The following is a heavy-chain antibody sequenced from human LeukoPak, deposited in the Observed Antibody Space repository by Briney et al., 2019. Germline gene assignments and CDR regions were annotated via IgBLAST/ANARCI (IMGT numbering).Heavy chain of an antibody. Sequence: GGSLRLSCAASGFTFSSYAMHWVRQAPGKGLEWVAVISYDGSNKYYADSVKGRFTISRDNSKNTLYLQMNSLRAEDTAVYYCARGSGYSGYDSHDAFDIWGQGTMVTVSS. CDR1: GFTFSSYA. J-gene: IGHJ3*02. D-gene: IGHD5-12*01. CDR3: ARGSGYSGYDSHDAFDI. CDR2: ISYDGSNK. V-gene: IGHV3-30-3*01.